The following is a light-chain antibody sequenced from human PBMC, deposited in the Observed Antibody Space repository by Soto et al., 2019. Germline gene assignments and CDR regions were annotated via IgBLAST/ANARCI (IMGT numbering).Light chain of an antibody. V-gene: IGLV2-14*01. CDR1: SSDVGSDKY. J-gene: IGLJ1*01. CDR2: EVS. Sequence: QSALTQPASVSGSPGQSITISCTGSSSDVGSDKYVSWYQQHPGKAPKAMIYEVSNRPSGVSNRFSGSKSGNTASLTISWLQADDAADDYCSSHTSSSTDYVFGSGNKLTVL. CDR3: SSHTSSSTDYV.